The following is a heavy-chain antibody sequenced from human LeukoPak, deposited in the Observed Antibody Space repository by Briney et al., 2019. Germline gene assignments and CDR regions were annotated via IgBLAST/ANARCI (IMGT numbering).Heavy chain of an antibody. CDR2: FNPNSGGT. D-gene: IGHD3-9*01. CDR1: GYTFTGYY. CDR3: ARQLGPQDYDILTGSNWFDP. V-gene: IGHV1-2*06. J-gene: IGHJ5*02. Sequence: GASVKVSCKASGYTFTGYYMHWVRQAPGQGLEWMGRFNPNSGGTNYAQKFQGRVTMTRDTSISTAYMELSRLRSDDTAVYYCARQLGPQDYDILTGSNWFDPWGQGTLVTVSS.